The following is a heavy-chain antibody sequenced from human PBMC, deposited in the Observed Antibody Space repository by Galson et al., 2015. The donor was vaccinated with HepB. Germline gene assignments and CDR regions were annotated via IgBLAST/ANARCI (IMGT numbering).Heavy chain of an antibody. V-gene: IGHV3-15*01. CDR3: TTLINHKLERRPRGGTSY. CDR1: GFTFSNAW. Sequence: SLRLSCAASGFTFSNAWMSWVRQAPGKGLEWVGRIKSKTDGGTTDYAAPVKGRFTISRDDSKNTLYLQMNSLKTEDTAVYYCTTLINHKLERRPRGGTSYWDQGTLVTVSS. D-gene: IGHD1-1*01. J-gene: IGHJ4*02. CDR2: IKSKTDGGTT.